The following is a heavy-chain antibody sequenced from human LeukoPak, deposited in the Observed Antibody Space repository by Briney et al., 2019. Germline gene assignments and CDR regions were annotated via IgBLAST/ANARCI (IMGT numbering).Heavy chain of an antibody. D-gene: IGHD1-1*01. CDR3: ASCYNWNDDGEYNWFDP. CDR2: IYYSGST. Sequence: PSETLSLTCTDSGGSISSGGYYWSWIRQHPGKGLEWIGYIYYSGSTYYNPSLKSRVTISVDTSKNQFSLKLSSVTAADTAVYYCASCYNWNDDGEYNWFDPWGQGTLVTVSS. CDR1: GGSISSGGYY. J-gene: IGHJ5*02. V-gene: IGHV4-31*03.